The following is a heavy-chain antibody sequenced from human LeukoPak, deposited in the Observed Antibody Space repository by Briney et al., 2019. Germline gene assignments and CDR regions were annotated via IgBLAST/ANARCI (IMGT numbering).Heavy chain of an antibody. V-gene: IGHV4-59*02. CDR2: IYYSGST. D-gene: IGHD4-17*01. CDR1: GFTVSSYY. CDR3: ARELRP. J-gene: IGHJ4*02. Sequence: GSLRLSCAASGFTVSSYYWSWIRQPPGKGLEWIGYIYYSGSTNYNPSLKSRVTISVDTSKNQFSLKLSSVTAADTAVYYCARELRPWGQGTLVTVSS.